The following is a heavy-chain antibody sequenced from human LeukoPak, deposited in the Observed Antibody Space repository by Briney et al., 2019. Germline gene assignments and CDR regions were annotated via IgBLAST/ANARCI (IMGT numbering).Heavy chain of an antibody. CDR2: ISSSSSYI. CDR3: ARVPITLAGTKDAKYFQH. CDR1: GFTFSSYS. V-gene: IGHV3-21*01. Sequence: GGSLRLSCAASGFTFSSYSMNWVRQAPGKGLEWVSSISSSSSYIYYADSVKGRFTISRDNAKNTPYLQMNSLRAEDTAVYYCARVPITLAGTKDAKYFQHWGQGTLVTVSS. J-gene: IGHJ1*01. D-gene: IGHD6-19*01.